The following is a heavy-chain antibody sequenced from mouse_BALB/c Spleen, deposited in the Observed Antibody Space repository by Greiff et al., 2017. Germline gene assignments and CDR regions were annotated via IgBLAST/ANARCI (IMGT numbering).Heavy chain of an antibody. V-gene: IGHV3-8*02. CDR3: AYYYGYDYYAMDY. Sequence: EVKVEESGPSLVKPSQTLSLTCSVTGDSITSGYWNWIRKFPGNKLEYMGYISYSGSTYYNPSLKSRISITRDTSKNQYYLQLNSVTTEDTATYYCAYYYGYDYYAMDYWGQGTSVTVSS. CDR1: GDSITSGY. J-gene: IGHJ4*01. D-gene: IGHD1-2*01. CDR2: ISYSGST.